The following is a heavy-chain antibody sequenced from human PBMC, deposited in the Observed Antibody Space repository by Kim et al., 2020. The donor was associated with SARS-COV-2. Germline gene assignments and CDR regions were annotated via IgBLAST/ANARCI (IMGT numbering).Heavy chain of an antibody. D-gene: IGHD2-15*01. J-gene: IGHJ4*02. CDR2: IYTSGST. CDR1: GGSISSYY. Sequence: SETLSLTCTVSGGSISSYYWSWIRQPAGKGLEWIGRIYTSGSTNYNPSLKSRVTMSVDTSKNQFSLKLSSVTAADTAVYYCAREGMGYCSGGSCFGFDYWGQGTLVTVSS. V-gene: IGHV4-4*07. CDR3: AREGMGYCSGGSCFGFDY.